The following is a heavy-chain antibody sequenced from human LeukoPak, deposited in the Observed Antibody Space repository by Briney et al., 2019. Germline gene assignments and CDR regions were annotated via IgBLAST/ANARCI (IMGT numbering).Heavy chain of an antibody. J-gene: IGHJ6*03. Sequence: GGSLRLSCAASGFTLNTYYMSWVRQAPGKGLEWVANIKQDGTGKYFVDSIKGRFTISRDNARSSLYLQMNSLRVEDTAVYYCARERRASYYMDVWGKGTTVTVSS. CDR2: IKQDGTGK. CDR1: GFTLNTYY. CDR3: ARERRASYYMDV. V-gene: IGHV3-7*01.